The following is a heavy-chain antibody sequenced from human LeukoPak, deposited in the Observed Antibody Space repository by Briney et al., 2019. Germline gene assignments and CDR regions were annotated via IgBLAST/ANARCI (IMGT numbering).Heavy chain of an antibody. J-gene: IGHJ4*02. Sequence: GRSLRLSCAASGFTFSSYGMHWVRQAPGKGLEWVAVISYDGSNKYYADSVKGRFTISRDSSKNTLYLQMNSLRAEDTAVYYCAKEEYSSGWYLGYWGQGTLVTVSS. CDR1: GFTFSSYG. CDR3: AKEEYSSGWYLGY. D-gene: IGHD6-19*01. V-gene: IGHV3-30*18. CDR2: ISYDGSNK.